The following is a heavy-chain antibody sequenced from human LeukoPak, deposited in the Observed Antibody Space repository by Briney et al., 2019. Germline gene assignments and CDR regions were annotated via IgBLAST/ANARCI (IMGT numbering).Heavy chain of an antibody. CDR2: INEDGSQK. V-gene: IGHV3-7*01. CDR1: GFSFGSFW. CDR3: VRDVGYFHFDS. D-gene: IGHD1-1*01. J-gene: IGHJ4*02. Sequence: GGSLRLSCAASGFSFGSFWMTWIRQAPGKGLEWVGHINEDGSQKNYIDSVTGRFTISRDNIKDSLYLQMNSLRAEYTAVYFCVRDVGYFHFDSWGQGILVTVSS.